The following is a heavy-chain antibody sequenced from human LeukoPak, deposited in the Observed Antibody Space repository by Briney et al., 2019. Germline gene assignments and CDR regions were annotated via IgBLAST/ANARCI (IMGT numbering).Heavy chain of an antibody. CDR2: ISGSGGST. CDR1: GFTFSSYA. J-gene: IGHJ6*03. D-gene: IGHD3-9*01. V-gene: IGHV3-23*01. Sequence: GGSLRLSCAASGFTFSSYAMSWVRQAPGKGLEWVSAISGSGGSTYYADSVKGRFTISRDNSKNTLYLQMNSLRAEDTAVYYCAKALMTGYYLYYYYMDVWGQRDHGHRLL. CDR3: AKALMTGYYLYYYYMDV.